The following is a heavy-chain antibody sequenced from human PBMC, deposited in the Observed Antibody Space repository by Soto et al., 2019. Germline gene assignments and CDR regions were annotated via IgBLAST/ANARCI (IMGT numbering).Heavy chain of an antibody. CDR2: IYYSGST. D-gene: IGHD4-17*01. Sequence: SETLSLTCTVSGGSISSYYWSWIRQPPGKGLEWIGYIYYSGSTNYNPSLKSRVTISVDTSKNQFSLKLSSVTAADTAVYYCARVGTRYGDYDDAFDIWGQGTMVTVSS. CDR1: GGSISSYY. CDR3: ARVGTRYGDYDDAFDI. V-gene: IGHV4-59*01. J-gene: IGHJ3*02.